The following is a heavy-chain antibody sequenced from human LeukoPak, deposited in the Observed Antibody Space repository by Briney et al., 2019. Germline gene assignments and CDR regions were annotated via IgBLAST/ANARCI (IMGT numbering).Heavy chain of an antibody. CDR3: ARDQGIFDY. CDR2: IYYSGST. V-gene: IGHV4-39*02. Sequence: PSETLSLTCTVSGASISRSDYFWGWIRQPPGKGLEWIGGIYYSGSTYYSPSLKGRVTISVDTSRNQFSLKLNSVTAADTAVYYCARDQGIFDYWGQGTLVTVSS. J-gene: IGHJ4*02. CDR1: GASISRSDYF.